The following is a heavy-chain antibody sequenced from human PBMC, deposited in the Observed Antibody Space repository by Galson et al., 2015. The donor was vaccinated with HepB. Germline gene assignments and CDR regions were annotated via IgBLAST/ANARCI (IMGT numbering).Heavy chain of an antibody. CDR1: GYTFTTYS. CDR3: AKDLSGSYQGGFDY. J-gene: IGHJ4*02. V-gene: IGHV1-3*01. D-gene: IGHD1-26*01. Sequence: SVKVSCKASGYTFTTYSMHWVRQAPGQRPEWMGWINAGHGNTKYSQTFQDRFTISRDNAKNSLYLEMNSLRVEDTALYYCAKDLSGSYQGGFDYWGKGTLVTVSS. CDR2: INAGHGNT.